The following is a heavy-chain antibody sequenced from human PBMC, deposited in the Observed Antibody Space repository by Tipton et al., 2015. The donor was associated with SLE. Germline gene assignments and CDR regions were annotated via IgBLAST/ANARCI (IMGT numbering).Heavy chain of an antibody. CDR2: ISAYNGNT. CDR3: ASPSGYYDSSGWIFYGMDV. CDR1: GYTFTSYG. J-gene: IGHJ6*02. V-gene: IGHV1-18*01. Sequence: QVQLVQSGAEVKKPGASVKVSCKASGYTFTSYGISWVRQAPGQGLEWMGWISAYNGNTNYAQKLQGRVTMTTDTSTSTAYMELRSLRSDDTAVYYCASPSGYYDSSGWIFYGMDVWGQGTTVTVSS. D-gene: IGHD3-22*01.